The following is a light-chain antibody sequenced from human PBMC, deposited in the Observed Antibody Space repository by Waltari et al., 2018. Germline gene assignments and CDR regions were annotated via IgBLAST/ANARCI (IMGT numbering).Light chain of an antibody. J-gene: IGLJ1*01. Sequence: LTQPPSVSVAPGQTARITCGGNSIESKMVHWYQQHPGKAPHLIIYEVSNRPSGSSNRFSASKSGNTASLTISGLQAEDEADYYCSSYTTSSAPGVFGTGTRVTVL. CDR1: SIESKM. CDR3: SSYTTSSAPGV. V-gene: IGLV2-14*01. CDR2: EVS.